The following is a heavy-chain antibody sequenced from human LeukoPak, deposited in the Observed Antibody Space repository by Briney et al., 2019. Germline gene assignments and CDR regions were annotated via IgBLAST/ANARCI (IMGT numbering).Heavy chain of an antibody. CDR2: ISAYNGNT. CDR3: ARDMYGRGDDYYDSSGLIGS. CDR1: GGTFSSYA. J-gene: IGHJ4*02. V-gene: IGHV1-18*01. D-gene: IGHD3-22*01. Sequence: GSSVKVSCKASGGTFSSYAISWVRQAPGQGLEWMGWISAYNGNTNYAQKLQGRVTMTTDTSTSTAYMELRSLRSDDTAVYYCARDMYGRGDDYYDSSGLIGSWGQGTLVTVSS.